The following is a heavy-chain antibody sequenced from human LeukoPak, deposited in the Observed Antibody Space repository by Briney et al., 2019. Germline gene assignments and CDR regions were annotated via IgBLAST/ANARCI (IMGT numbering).Heavy chain of an antibody. J-gene: IGHJ6*03. V-gene: IGHV1-2*02. CDR1: GYTFTGYY. D-gene: IGHD6-19*01. CDR3: ARGIVAVAGTGTYYYYMDV. Sequence: ASVKVSCKASGYTFTGYYMHWVRQAPGQGLEWMGWINPNSGGTNYAQKFQGRVTMTRDTSISTAYMELSRLRSDDTAVYYCARGIVAVAGTGTYYYYMDVWGKGTTVTISS. CDR2: INPNSGGT.